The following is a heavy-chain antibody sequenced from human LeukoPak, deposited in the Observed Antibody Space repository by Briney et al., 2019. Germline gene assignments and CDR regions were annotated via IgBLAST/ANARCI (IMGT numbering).Heavy chain of an antibody. CDR2: IYHGGSA. D-gene: IGHD3-3*01. Sequence: SETLSLTCTVSGYFISSGYYWGWIRQPPGRGLEWIGSIYHGGSAFYNPSLRSRVTISVDTSKNRFSLKLTSVTAADTAVYYCVRDDMWSGYYYFDYWGQGTLVTVSS. J-gene: IGHJ4*02. CDR3: VRDDMWSGYYYFDY. CDR1: GYFISSGYY. V-gene: IGHV4-38-2*02.